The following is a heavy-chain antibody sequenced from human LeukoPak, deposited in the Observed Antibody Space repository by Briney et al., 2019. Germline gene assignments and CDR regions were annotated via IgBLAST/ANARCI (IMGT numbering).Heavy chain of an antibody. CDR1: GFTFDDYA. CDR3: AKDQFIHGSGSSSFDY. J-gene: IGHJ4*02. D-gene: IGHD3-10*01. V-gene: IGHV3-43D*03. Sequence: PGGSLRLSWAASGFTFDDYAMHWVRQAPGKGLEWVSLISWDGGSTYYADSVKGRFTISRDNSKNSLYLQMNSLRAEDTALYYCAKDQFIHGSGSSSFDYWGQGTLVTVSS. CDR2: ISWDGGST.